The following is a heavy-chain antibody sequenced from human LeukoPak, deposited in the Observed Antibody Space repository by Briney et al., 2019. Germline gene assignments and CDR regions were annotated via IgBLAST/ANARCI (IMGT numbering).Heavy chain of an antibody. V-gene: IGHV3-9*01. CDR1: GFTFDDYA. CDR3: ARALIAVAGTGAFDI. J-gene: IGHJ3*02. D-gene: IGHD6-19*01. Sequence: GRSLRLSCAASGFTFDDYAMHWVRQAPGKGLEWVSGISWNSGSIGYADSVKGRFTISRDNAKNSLYLQMNSLRAEDTALYYCARALIAVAGTGAFDIWGQGTMVTVSS. CDR2: ISWNSGSI.